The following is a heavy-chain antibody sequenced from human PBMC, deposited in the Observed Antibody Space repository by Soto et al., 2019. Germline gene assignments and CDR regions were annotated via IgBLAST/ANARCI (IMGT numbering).Heavy chain of an antibody. CDR2: IIPIFGTA. CDR3: ARTLFDAEYFQH. V-gene: IGHV1-69*12. J-gene: IGHJ1*01. CDR1: GGTFSSYA. Sequence: QVQLVQSGAEVKKPGSSVKVSCKASGGTFSSYAISWVRQAPGQGLEWMGGIIPIFGTANYAQKFQGRVTITADESTSPAYMELSSLRSEDPAVYYCARTLFDAEYFQHWGQGTLVTVSS. D-gene: IGHD2-21*01.